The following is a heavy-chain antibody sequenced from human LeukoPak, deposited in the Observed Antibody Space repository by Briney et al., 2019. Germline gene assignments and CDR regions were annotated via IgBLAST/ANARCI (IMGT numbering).Heavy chain of an antibody. Sequence: GGSLRPSCAASGFTFSDYYMSWIRQAPGKGLEWVSYVSSSGSTIYYAYSVKGRFTISRDNAKNSLYLQMNSLRAEDTAVYYCARDLGDYYDSSGYYLFDYWGQGTLVTVSS. CDR2: VSSSGSTI. J-gene: IGHJ4*02. V-gene: IGHV3-11*01. CDR3: ARDLGDYYDSSGYYLFDY. D-gene: IGHD3-22*01. CDR1: GFTFSDYY.